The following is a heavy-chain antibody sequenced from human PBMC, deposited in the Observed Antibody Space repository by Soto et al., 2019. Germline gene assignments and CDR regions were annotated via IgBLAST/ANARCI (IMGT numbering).Heavy chain of an antibody. D-gene: IGHD2-15*01. CDR2: IYWDDDK. CDR1: GFSLSTSGVG. V-gene: IGHV2-5*02. J-gene: IGHJ1*01. CDR3: AHTVGLVVVTSEDEYFKH. Sequence: SGPTLVNPTQTLTLTCTFSGFSLSTSGVGVGWIRQPPGKALEWLAVIYWDDDKGYSPSLKNRLTITKDTSKNQVVLTMTNMDPVDTATYYCAHTVGLVVVTSEDEYFKHWXQGTQVNVSS.